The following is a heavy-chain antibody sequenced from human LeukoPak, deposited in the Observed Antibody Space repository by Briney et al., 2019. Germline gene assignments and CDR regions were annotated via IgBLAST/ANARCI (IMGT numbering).Heavy chain of an antibody. CDR2: INPSGGST. Sequence: ASVKVSCKASGYTFTSYYMHWVRQAPGQGLEWMGIINPSGGSTSYAQKFQGRVTITAEESTSTAYMELSSLRSEDTAVYYCAREGGYSYGYLPEDAFDIWGQGTMVTVSS. CDR3: AREGGYSYGYLPEDAFDI. CDR1: GYTFTSYY. J-gene: IGHJ3*02. V-gene: IGHV1-46*01. D-gene: IGHD5-18*01.